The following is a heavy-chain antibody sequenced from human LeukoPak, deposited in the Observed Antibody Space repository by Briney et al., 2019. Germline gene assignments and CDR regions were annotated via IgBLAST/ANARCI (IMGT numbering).Heavy chain of an antibody. D-gene: IGHD4-23*01. CDR2: ISYDGSNK. J-gene: IGHJ4*02. CDR1: GFTFSSYA. Sequence: GGSLRLSCAASGFTFSSYAMHWVRQAPGKGLEWVAVISYDGSNKYYADSVKGRFTISRDNSKNTLYLQMNSLRAEDTAVYYCARGDGGLDYWGQGTLVTVSS. CDR3: ARGDGGLDY. V-gene: IGHV3-30-3*01.